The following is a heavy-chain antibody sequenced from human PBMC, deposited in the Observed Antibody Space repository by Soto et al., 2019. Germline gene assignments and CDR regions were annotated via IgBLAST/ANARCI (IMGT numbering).Heavy chain of an antibody. CDR1: GGTVSNYG. V-gene: IGHV1-69*13. CDR2: VIPLFGAA. J-gene: IGHJ5*02. D-gene: IGHD3-22*01. Sequence: SVKGSCKVSGGTVSNYGSNWVRQAPGQGLEWMGGVIPLFGAANYAQKFQGRVTITADASTSMVDMQLSSLRSEDTAVYYCARAQHDPYDASGYYVNWLDPWGKGTLVSESS. CDR3: ARAQHDPYDASGYYVNWLDP.